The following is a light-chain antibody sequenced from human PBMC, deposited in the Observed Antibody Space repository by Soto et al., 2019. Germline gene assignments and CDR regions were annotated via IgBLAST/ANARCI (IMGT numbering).Light chain of an antibody. CDR3: SSYSSSSSV. V-gene: IGLV2-14*03. J-gene: IGLJ1*01. CDR2: DVG. Sequence: QSALTQPASVSGSPGQSVTISCTGTSSDLGGYNFVSWYQHHPGKAPKLMIYDVGNRPSGVSVRFPGSKSGNTASLTISGLQDEDEADYYCSSYSSSSSVFGTGTKLTVL. CDR1: SSDLGGYNF.